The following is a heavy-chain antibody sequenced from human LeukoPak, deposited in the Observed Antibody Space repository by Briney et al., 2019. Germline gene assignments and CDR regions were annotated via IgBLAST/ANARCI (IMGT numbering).Heavy chain of an antibody. D-gene: IGHD3-3*01. CDR3: ARGHISSSGYYAMNWFDP. CDR1: GYSLTAYY. V-gene: IGHV1-2*02. J-gene: IGHJ5*02. Sequence: VASVTVSCKASGYSLTAYYIHWVRQAPGQGLVWMGWINPNNDETYYGQKFRGRITLTRDTSKNTAYMLLSGLRSDDTAIYYCARGHISSSGYYAMNWFDPWGQGTLVTVSS. CDR2: INPNNDET.